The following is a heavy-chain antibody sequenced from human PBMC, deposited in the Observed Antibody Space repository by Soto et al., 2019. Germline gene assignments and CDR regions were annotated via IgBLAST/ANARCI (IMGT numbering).Heavy chain of an antibody. CDR1: GGSISSYY. Sequence: PSETLSLTCTVSGGSISSYYWSWIRQPPGKGLEWIGYIYYSGSTNYNPSLKSRVTISVDTSKNQFSLKLSSVTAADTAVYYCASFFYGDYPTNDYWGQGTLVTVSS. V-gene: IGHV4-59*01. D-gene: IGHD4-17*01. CDR2: IYYSGST. CDR3: ASFFYGDYPTNDY. J-gene: IGHJ4*02.